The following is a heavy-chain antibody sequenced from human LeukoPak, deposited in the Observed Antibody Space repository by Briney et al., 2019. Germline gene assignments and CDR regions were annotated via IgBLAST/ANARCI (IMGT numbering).Heavy chain of an antibody. V-gene: IGHV3-21*01. D-gene: IGHD3-9*01. Sequence: KSGGSLRLSCAASGFTFCSYSMNWVPQGQGEGLEWVSSISISSSYISYADSLKGRFTISGDNAKNSLYMQMNSLRAEDTAVYYCASETYYDIRLPTFYYWGQGTLVTVSS. CDR1: GFTFCSYS. CDR2: ISISSSYI. CDR3: ASETYYDIRLPTFYY. J-gene: IGHJ4*02.